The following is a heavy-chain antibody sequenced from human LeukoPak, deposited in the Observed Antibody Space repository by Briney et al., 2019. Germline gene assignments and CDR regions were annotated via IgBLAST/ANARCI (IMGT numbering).Heavy chain of an antibody. Sequence: GGSLRLSCAASGFTFSSYSMNWVRQAPGKGLEWVSSISSSSSYIYYADSVKGRFTISRDNAKNSLYLRMNSLRAEDTAVYYCARDQTGASDAFDIWGQGTMVTVSS. J-gene: IGHJ3*02. CDR3: ARDQTGASDAFDI. V-gene: IGHV3-21*01. CDR1: GFTFSSYS. CDR2: ISSSSSYI. D-gene: IGHD3-10*01.